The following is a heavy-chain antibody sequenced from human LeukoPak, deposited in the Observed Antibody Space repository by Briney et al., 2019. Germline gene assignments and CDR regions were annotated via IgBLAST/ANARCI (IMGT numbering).Heavy chain of an antibody. J-gene: IGHJ3*02. D-gene: IGHD7-27*01. CDR2: ISYDGSNK. CDR3: ARISGGGTNAFDI. Sequence: GGSLRLSCAAFGFTFSSYAMHWVRQAPGKGLEWVAVISYDGSNKYYADSVKGRFTISRDNSKNTLYLQMNSLRAEDTAVYYCARISGGGTNAFDIWGQGTMVTVSS. V-gene: IGHV3-30*04. CDR1: GFTFSSYA.